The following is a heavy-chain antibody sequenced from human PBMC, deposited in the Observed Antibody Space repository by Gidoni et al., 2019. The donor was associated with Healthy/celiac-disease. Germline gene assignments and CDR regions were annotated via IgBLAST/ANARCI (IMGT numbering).Heavy chain of an antibody. J-gene: IGHJ5*02. CDR3: AKNPPAAMA. CDR2: IRGSDGST. V-gene: IGHV3-23*01. CDR1: GFTFSSYA. Sequence: EVQLLVSGGGLVQPGGSLGLSCAASGFTFSSYAMSWVRQAPGKGLEWVSAIRGSDGSTYYADAVKSRFTISRDNSKNTLYLQMNSLRAEDTAVYYCAKNPPAAMAWGQGTLVTVSS. D-gene: IGHD2-2*01.